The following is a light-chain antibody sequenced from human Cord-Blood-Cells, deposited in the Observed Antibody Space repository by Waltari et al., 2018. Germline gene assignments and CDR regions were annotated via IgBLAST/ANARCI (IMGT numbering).Light chain of an antibody. Sequence: DIQMTQCPSSLSASVGDRVTITCQASQDISNYLNWYQQKPGKAPKLLIYDASNLETRVPSSFSGSGSGTDFTFTISSLQPEDIATYDCQQYDNLPYTFGQGTKLEIK. CDR2: DAS. CDR3: QQYDNLPYT. J-gene: IGKJ2*01. V-gene: IGKV1-33*01. CDR1: QDISNY.